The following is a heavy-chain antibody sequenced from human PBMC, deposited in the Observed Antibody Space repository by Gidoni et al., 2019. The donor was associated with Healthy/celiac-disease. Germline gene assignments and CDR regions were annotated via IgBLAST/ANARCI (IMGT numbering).Heavy chain of an antibody. D-gene: IGHD5-12*01. J-gene: IGHJ4*02. V-gene: IGHV3-33*01. CDR1: GFTFSSYG. CDR2: IWYDGSNK. Sequence: QVQLVESGGGVVQPGRSLRLSCAESGFTFSSYGMHWVRQAPGKGREWVAVIWYDGSNKYYADSVKGRFTISRDNSKNTLYLQMNSLRAEDTAVYYCARDSGYENGDLDYWGQGTLVTVSS. CDR3: ARDSGYENGDLDY.